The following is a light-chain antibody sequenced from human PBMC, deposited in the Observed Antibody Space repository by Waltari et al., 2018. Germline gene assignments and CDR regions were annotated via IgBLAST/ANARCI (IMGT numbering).Light chain of an antibody. CDR1: QSISRH. CDR3: QQYNNWPPLT. J-gene: IGKJ4*01. V-gene: IGKV3D-15*01. CDR2: DAS. Sequence: VMTQSPATLFVSPGEGATLSCRASQSISRHVAWYHPKSGQAPRLLIFDASARATGIPARFSGSGSGTEFTLTISSLQSEDVGVYYCQQYNNWPPLTFGGGTKVEIK.